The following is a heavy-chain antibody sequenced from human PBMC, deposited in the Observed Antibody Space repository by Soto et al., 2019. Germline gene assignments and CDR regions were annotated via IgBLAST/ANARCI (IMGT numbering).Heavy chain of an antibody. CDR2: IDSGGST. J-gene: IGHJ4*02. D-gene: IGHD3-3*01. CDR1: GLTVSSNY. Sequence: GSLRLSCAASGLTVSSNYMSWVRQAPGKGLEWVSVIDSGGSTYYADSVKGRFTISRDNSKNTLYVQMDSLRAEDTAVYYCARPRFLLSSTYIDYWGQGTQVTVSS. V-gene: IGHV3-53*01. CDR3: ARPRFLLSSTYIDY.